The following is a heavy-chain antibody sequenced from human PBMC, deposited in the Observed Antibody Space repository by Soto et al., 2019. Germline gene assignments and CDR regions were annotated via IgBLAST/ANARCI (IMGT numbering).Heavy chain of an antibody. CDR2: IGYDGSKK. CDR1: GFSFSSYA. D-gene: IGHD3-22*01. Sequence: QVQLVESGGGVVQPGRSLRLSCAASGFSFSSYAMHWVRQAPGKGLEWVGVIGYDGSKKYFADAVKGRFTISRDNSKNTLYLQLNSLRTEDTAVYYCARDVAYYYDTWGQGTQVTVSS. CDR3: ARDVAYYYDT. J-gene: IGHJ5*02. V-gene: IGHV3-30-3*01.